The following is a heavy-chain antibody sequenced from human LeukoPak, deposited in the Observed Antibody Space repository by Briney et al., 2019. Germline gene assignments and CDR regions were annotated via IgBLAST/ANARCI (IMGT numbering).Heavy chain of an antibody. CDR2: IYSSGRT. J-gene: IGHJ4*02. CDR3: ARDYSYPDY. D-gene: IGHD5-18*01. V-gene: IGHV4-4*07. Sequence: SETLSLTCSVSGASISAYHWSWIRQPTGKGLEWIGRIYSSGRTNYIPSLKSRLTMSVDTSKNQFSLKLNSVTAADTAVYYCARDYSYPDYWGQGTLVTVSS. CDR1: GASISAYH.